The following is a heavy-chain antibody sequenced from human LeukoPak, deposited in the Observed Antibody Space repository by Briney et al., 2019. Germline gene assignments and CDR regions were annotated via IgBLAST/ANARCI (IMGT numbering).Heavy chain of an antibody. D-gene: IGHD3-22*01. Sequence: GGSLRLSCAASGFTFSSYAMSWVRQAPGKGLEWVSAISGSGGSTYYADSVKGRFTISRDNSKTTLYLQMNSLRAEDTAVYYCAARGNYYDSSGYYSGGWFDPWGQGTLVTVSS. CDR1: GFTFSSYA. V-gene: IGHV3-23*01. J-gene: IGHJ5*02. CDR2: ISGSGGST. CDR3: AARGNYYDSSGYYSGGWFDP.